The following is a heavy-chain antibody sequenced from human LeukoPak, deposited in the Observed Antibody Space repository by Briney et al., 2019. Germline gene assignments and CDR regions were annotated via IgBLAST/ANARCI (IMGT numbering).Heavy chain of an antibody. CDR2: IYYSGST. D-gene: IGHD2-15*01. CDR3: ARSVATPFDY. Sequence: SETLSLTCTVSGGSIRSSYYYWGWIRQPPGKGLEWIGSIYYSGSTYYNPSLKSRVTISVDTSKNQFSLKLSSVTAADTAVYYCARSVATPFDYWGQGTLVTVSS. CDR1: GGSIRSSYYY. J-gene: IGHJ4*02. V-gene: IGHV4-39*01.